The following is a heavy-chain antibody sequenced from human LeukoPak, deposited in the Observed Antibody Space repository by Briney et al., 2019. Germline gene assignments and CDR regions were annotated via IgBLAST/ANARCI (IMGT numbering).Heavy chain of an antibody. Sequence: PGGSLRLSCAASGFTFSSYAMSWVRQAPGKGLEWVSAISGSGGSTYYADSVKGRFTIFRNNSKNSLYLQMNSLRAEDTAVYYCAKRQLMGFGELLNYFDYWGQGTLVTVSS. J-gene: IGHJ4*02. CDR3: AKRQLMGFGELLNYFDY. CDR1: GFTFSSYA. CDR2: ISGSGGST. D-gene: IGHD3-10*01. V-gene: IGHV3-23*01.